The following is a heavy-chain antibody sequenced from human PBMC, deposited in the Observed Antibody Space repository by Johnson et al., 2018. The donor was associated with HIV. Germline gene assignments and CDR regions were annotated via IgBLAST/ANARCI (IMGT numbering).Heavy chain of an antibody. D-gene: IGHD6-13*01. Sequence: VQLVESGGGVVQPGTSLRLSCAASGFTFSNYWMSWVRQAQGKGLEWVANVNADGSEENYVDSVEGRFTISRDNAKNLLHLQIDSLRAEDTAVYYCARDGVYSSPWDAFDIWGQGTMVTVSS. CDR2: VNADGSEE. CDR3: ARDGVYSSPWDAFDI. CDR1: GFTFSNYW. J-gene: IGHJ3*02. V-gene: IGHV3-7*05.